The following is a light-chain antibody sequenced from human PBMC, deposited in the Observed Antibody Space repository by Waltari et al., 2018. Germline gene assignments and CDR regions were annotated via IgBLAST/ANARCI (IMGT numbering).Light chain of an antibody. CDR3: YSYADTFTWV. J-gene: IGLJ3*02. CDR2: DVT. V-gene: IGLV2-11*01. CDR1: SSDIGGYNY. Sequence: QSALTQPRSVSGSPGQSVTISCTGTSSDIGGYNYVSWYQQHPGKAPKLIIYDVTKRPSGVPDRLTASKSGNTASLTIAGLQADDEADYYCYSYADTFTWVFGGGTKLTVL.